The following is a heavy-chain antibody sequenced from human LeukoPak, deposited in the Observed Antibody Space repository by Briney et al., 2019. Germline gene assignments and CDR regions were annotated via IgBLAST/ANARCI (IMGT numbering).Heavy chain of an antibody. D-gene: IGHD2-15*01. CDR3: VRGYSFGPYGMDV. V-gene: IGHV3-64D*09. CDR1: GFTFRNFV. CDR2: ISDSGGST. J-gene: IGHJ6*02. Sequence: PGRSLTLSCAASGFTFRNFVMHWVRQAPGKGLEYVSAISDSGGSTYYADSVKGRFTISRDNSKNTLYLQMSSLRAEDTAVYFCVRGYSFGPYGMDVWGQGTTVTVSS.